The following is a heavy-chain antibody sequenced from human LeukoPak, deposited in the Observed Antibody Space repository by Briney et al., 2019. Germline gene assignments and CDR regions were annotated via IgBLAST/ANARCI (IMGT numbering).Heavy chain of an antibody. V-gene: IGHV4-59*12. D-gene: IGHD3-9*01. J-gene: IGHJ3*02. CDR3: ARFDILTGYSDAFDI. Sequence: SETLSLTCTVSGGSISSYYWSWIRQPPGKGLEWIGYIYYSGSTNYNPSLKSRISISVDTSKNQFSLKLSSVTAADTAVYYCARFDILTGYSDAFDIWGQGTMVTVSS. CDR1: GGSISSYY. CDR2: IYYSGST.